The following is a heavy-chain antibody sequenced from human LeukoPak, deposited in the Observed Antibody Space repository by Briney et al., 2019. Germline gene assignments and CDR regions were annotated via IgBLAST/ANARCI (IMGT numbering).Heavy chain of an antibody. CDR1: GFTFTGHT. Sequence: GGALRLSCAASGFTFTGHTMTWLRQAPGKGLGWVSIIVGRDDRTYYADSVKGRFTISRDNSKNTLYLQMNSLRGEDTAVYYCAKDPNPFYDFWSGYKWGQGTLVIVSS. CDR3: AKDPNPFYDFWSGYK. D-gene: IGHD3-3*01. V-gene: IGHV3-23*01. CDR2: IVGRDDRT. J-gene: IGHJ4*02.